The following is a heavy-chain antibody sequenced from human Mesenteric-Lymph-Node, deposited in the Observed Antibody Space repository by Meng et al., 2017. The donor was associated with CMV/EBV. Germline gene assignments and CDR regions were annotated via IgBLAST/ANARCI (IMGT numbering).Heavy chain of an antibody. CDR3: ARHGSPQQYYYYGMDV. D-gene: IGHD5-18*01. Sequence: GGSLRLSCKGSGYSFTSYWIGWVRQMPGKGLEWMGIIYPGDSDTRYSPSFQGQVTISADKSISTAYLQWSSLKASDTAMYYCARHGSPQQYYYYGMDVWGQGATVTVSS. CDR2: IYPGDSDT. CDR1: GYSFTSYW. J-gene: IGHJ6*02. V-gene: IGHV5-51*01.